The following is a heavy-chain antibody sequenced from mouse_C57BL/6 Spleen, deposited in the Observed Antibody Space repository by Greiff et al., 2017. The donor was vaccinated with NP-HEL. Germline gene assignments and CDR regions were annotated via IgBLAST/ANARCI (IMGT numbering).Heavy chain of an antibody. CDR3: ARHVNYYGSTFDY. Sequence: EVQVVESGGGLVKPGGSLKLSCAASGFTFSSYTMSWVRQTPEERLEWVATISGGGGNTYYPDSVKGRFTISRDNAKNTLYLQMSSLRSEDTALYYCARHVNYYGSTFDYWGQGTTLTVSS. J-gene: IGHJ2*01. D-gene: IGHD1-1*01. CDR2: ISGGGGNT. CDR1: GFTFSSYT. V-gene: IGHV5-9*01.